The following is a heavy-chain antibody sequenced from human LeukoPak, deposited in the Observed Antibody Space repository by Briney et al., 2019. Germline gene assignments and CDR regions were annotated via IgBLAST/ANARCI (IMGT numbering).Heavy chain of an antibody. CDR2: ITSSSSYI. CDR1: GFTFSTYS. Sequence: SAGTLTLSCAASGFTFSTYSLNWVRQAPGKGLEWVSSITSSSSYIYYADSLKGRITIFRDNAKNSLYLQMNSLGAEDTAVYYCARAAAGTGSWLQYFDYWGQGTLVTVSS. CDR3: ARAAAGTGSWLQYFDY. J-gene: IGHJ4*02. V-gene: IGHV3-21*01. D-gene: IGHD6-13*01.